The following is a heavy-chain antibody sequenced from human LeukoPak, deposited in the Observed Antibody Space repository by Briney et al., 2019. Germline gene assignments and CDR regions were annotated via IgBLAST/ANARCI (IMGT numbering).Heavy chain of an antibody. D-gene: IGHD4-11*01. Sequence: PSQTLSLTCTVSGGSISSGGYYWSWIRQHPGKGPEWIGYIYYSGSTYYNPSLKSRVAISVDTSKNQFSLKLSSVTAADTAVYYCAREKTTPEAVFDYWGQGTLVTVSS. J-gene: IGHJ4*02. CDR2: IYYSGST. CDR1: GGSISSGGYY. CDR3: AREKTTPEAVFDY. V-gene: IGHV4-31*03.